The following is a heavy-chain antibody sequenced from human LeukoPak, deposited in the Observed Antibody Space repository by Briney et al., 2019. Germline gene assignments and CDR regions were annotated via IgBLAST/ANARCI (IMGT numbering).Heavy chain of an antibody. D-gene: IGHD1-7*01. V-gene: IGHV4-34*01. Sequence: SETLSLTCAVYVGSFSNYYWSWIRQPPGKGLEWIGEINDSERTNYNPSLMSRVTISVDTSKNQFSLRLNSVTATDTAVYYCARRWNYGRNYYIDVWGKGATVSVSS. J-gene: IGHJ6*03. CDR2: INDSERT. CDR3: ARRWNYGRNYYIDV. CDR1: VGSFSNYY.